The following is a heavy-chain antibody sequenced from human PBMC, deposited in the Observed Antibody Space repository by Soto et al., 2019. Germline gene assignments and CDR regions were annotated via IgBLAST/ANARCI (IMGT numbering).Heavy chain of an antibody. CDR2: INPSGGST. CDR1: GYTFTSYY. Sequence: WASVKVSCKASGYTFTSYYMHWVRQAPGQGLEWMGIINPSGGSTSYAQKFQGRVTMTRDTSTSTVYMELSSLRVDDTAVYYCARDKTQGAGCFDPWGRGTLVTVSS. J-gene: IGHJ5*02. CDR3: ARDKTQGAGCFDP. V-gene: IGHV1-46*01.